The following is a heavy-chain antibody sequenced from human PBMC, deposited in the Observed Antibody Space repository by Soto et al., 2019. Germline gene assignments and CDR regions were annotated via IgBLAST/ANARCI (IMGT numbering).Heavy chain of an antibody. D-gene: IGHD2-2*02. V-gene: IGHV1-69*13. J-gene: IGHJ4*02. CDR3: ARVLGYCSSTSCYTGNDY. Sequence: SVKVSCKASGGTFSSYAISWVRQAPGQGLEWMGGIIPIFGTANYAQKFQGRVTITADESTSTAYMELSSLRSEDTAVYYCARVLGYCSSTSCYTGNDYWGQGTLVTVYS. CDR2: IIPIFGTA. CDR1: GGTFSSYA.